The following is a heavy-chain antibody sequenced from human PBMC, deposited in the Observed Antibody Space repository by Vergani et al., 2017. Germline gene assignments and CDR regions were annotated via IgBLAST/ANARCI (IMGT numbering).Heavy chain of an antibody. J-gene: IGHJ3*02. CDR2: ITWNSGSK. Sequence: EVQLVESGGGLVQPGRSLRLSCVCSGFTFDDYALHWVRQPPGKGLEWVSGITWNSGSKGYADSVKGRFTISSDNGKNSLFLQMNKVTSDDMAVYYCVKSYHYGSVSLEEDAFHIWGQGTMVTVSS. D-gene: IGHD3-10*01. CDR1: GFTFDDYA. V-gene: IGHV3-9*03. CDR3: VKSYHYGSVSLEEDAFHI.